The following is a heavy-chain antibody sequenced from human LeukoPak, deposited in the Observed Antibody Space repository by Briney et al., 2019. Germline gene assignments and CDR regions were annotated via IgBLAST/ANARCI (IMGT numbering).Heavy chain of an antibody. V-gene: IGHV3-66*01. CDR2: IYSGGST. D-gene: IGHD3-10*01. J-gene: IGHJ3*02. CDR1: GFTVSSNY. CDR3: ARDSSYGSGFDI. Sequence: GGSLRLSCAASGFTVSSNYMSWVRQAPGKGLEWVSVIYSGGSTYYADSVKGRFTIPRDNSKNTLYLQMNSLRAEDTAVYYCARDSSYGSGFDIWGQGTMVTVSS.